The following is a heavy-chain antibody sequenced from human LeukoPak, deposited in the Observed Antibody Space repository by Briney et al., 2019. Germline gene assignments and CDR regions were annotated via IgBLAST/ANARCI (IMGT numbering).Heavy chain of an antibody. CDR3: AKTGYSSSWLDAFDI. Sequence: RGGSLTLSCAASGFTFSSYAMSWVRQAPGRGLEWVSAISGSGGSTYYADSVRGGFTNSSHNSKNTLYLQMNSLRAEETAVYYCAKTGYSSSWLDAFDIWGQGTMVTVSS. D-gene: IGHD6-13*01. V-gene: IGHV3-23*01. CDR2: ISGSGGST. J-gene: IGHJ3*02. CDR1: GFTFSSYA.